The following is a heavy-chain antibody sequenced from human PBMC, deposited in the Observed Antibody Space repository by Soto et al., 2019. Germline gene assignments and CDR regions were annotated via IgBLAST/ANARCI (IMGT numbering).Heavy chain of an antibody. CDR1: GYTFTSYA. V-gene: IGHV1-3*01. Sequence: GAAVKVSCKASGYTFTSYAMHWVRQAPGQRLEWMGWINAGNGNTKYSQKFQGRVTITRDTCASTAYMELSILSSEDTAVYYCARDPRVGGAPPHFDYWGRGTLVTVSS. CDR3: ARDPRVGGAPPHFDY. J-gene: IGHJ4*02. CDR2: INAGNGNT. D-gene: IGHD3-10*01.